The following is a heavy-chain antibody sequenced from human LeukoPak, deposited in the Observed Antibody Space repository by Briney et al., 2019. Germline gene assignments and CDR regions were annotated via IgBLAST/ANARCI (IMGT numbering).Heavy chain of an antibody. CDR3: ARDPPLIAAAASRGDY. J-gene: IGHJ4*02. CDR1: GFTVSSNY. CDR2: IYSGGST. V-gene: IGHV3-66*01. Sequence: GSLRLSCAASGFTVSSNYMSWVRQAPGKGLEWVSVIYSGGSTYYADSVKGRFTISRDNSKNTLYLQMNSLRAEDTAVYYCARDPPLIAAAASRGDYWGQGTLVTVSS. D-gene: IGHD6-13*01.